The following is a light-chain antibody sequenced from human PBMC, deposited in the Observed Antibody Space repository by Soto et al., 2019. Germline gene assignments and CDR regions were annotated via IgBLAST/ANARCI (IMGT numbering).Light chain of an antibody. CDR1: QSIRSN. V-gene: IGKV3-15*01. CDR2: SAP. Sequence: ETILTQSPAILSVSPGERATLSCRASQSIRSNLAWYQQIPGQAPRLLVYSAPTRATGIPARFSGSGSGTDFTLTITSLQSEDFAVYYCQHYFDRPLTFGGGTKVDIK. J-gene: IGKJ4*01. CDR3: QHYFDRPLT.